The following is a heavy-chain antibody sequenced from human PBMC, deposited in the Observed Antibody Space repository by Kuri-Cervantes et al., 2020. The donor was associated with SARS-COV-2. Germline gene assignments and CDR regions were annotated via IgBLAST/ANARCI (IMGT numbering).Heavy chain of an antibody. J-gene: IGHJ6*03. Sequence: GGSLRLSCAASGFTFSSYWMSWVRQAPGKGLEWVANIKQDGSEKYYVDSVKGRFTISRDNAKNSLYLQMNSLRAEDTAVYYCARSQREQLDYYYYYMDVWGKGTTVTVSS. D-gene: IGHD6-6*01. V-gene: IGHV3-7*01. CDR2: IKQDGSEK. CDR1: GFTFSSYW. CDR3: ARSQREQLDYYYYYMDV.